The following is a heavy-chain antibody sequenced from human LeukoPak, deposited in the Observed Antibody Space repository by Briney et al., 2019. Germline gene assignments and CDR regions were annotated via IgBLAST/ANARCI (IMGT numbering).Heavy chain of an antibody. D-gene: IGHD1-26*01. CDR3: ARDKDSGGATGSIFDY. J-gene: IGHJ4*02. Sequence: ASVKVSCKASGYTFTRYYIHWVRQAPGQGLEWMGMINPSGGDTSYAQKFQGRVTMTRDTSTNTVYMDLSSLRSEDTAVYYCARDKDSGGATGSIFDYWGQGAPVTVSS. CDR1: GYTFTRYY. V-gene: IGHV1-46*01. CDR2: INPSGGDT.